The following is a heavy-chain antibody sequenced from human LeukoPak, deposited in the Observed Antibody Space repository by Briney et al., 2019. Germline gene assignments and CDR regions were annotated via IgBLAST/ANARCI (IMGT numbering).Heavy chain of an antibody. Sequence: SGGSLRLSCAASGVTFNSYSMNWVRQAPGEGLEWVSSISSSSSYIYYADSVKGRFTISRDNAQNSLYLQMNSLRAEDTAVYYCARGWNDYGDVRDAFDIWGQGTMVTVSS. J-gene: IGHJ3*02. D-gene: IGHD4-17*01. CDR2: ISSSSSYI. CDR1: GVTFNSYS. CDR3: ARGWNDYGDVRDAFDI. V-gene: IGHV3-21*01.